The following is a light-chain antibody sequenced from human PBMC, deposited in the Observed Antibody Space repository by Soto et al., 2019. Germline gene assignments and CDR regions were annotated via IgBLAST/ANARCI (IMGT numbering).Light chain of an antibody. CDR3: RQYGSSPSYT. J-gene: IGKJ2*01. V-gene: IGKV3-20*01. CDR1: QSVSSSSY. CDR2: GAS. Sequence: EIVLTQSPGTLSLSPGERATLSCRASQSVSSSSYLAWYQQTPGQAPRLLIYGASSRATGIPGRFSGSGSATDFNLTISRLEAEDLSVYYCRQYGSSPSYTFGQGTKLEIK.